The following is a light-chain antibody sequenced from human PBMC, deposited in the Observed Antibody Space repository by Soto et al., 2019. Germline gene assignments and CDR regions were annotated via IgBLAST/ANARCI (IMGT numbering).Light chain of an antibody. V-gene: IGKV3-20*01. CDR2: GAS. J-gene: IGKJ5*01. CDR1: QSVSSSY. CDR3: QQYGSSIT. Sequence: EIVLTQSPGNLSLSPGERATLSCRASQSVSSSYLAWYQQKPGQAPRLLIYGASSRATGIPDRFSGSGSGTDFTLTISRLETEDFAVYYCQQYGSSITCGQGTRLEIK.